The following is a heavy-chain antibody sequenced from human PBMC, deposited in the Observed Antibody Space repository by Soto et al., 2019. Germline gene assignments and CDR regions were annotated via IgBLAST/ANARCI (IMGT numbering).Heavy chain of an antibody. V-gene: IGHV1-69*01. CDR2: IIPIFGTA. Sequence: QVQLVQSGAEVKKPGSSVKVSCKASGGTFNSYAISWVRQAPGQGLEWMGGIIPIFGTANYAQKFQGRVTITADESTSTAYMELSSLRSEDTAVYYCARVKGLEATMEGWFDPWGQGTLVTVSS. D-gene: IGHD5-12*01. CDR1: GGTFNSYA. J-gene: IGHJ5*02. CDR3: ARVKGLEATMEGWFDP.